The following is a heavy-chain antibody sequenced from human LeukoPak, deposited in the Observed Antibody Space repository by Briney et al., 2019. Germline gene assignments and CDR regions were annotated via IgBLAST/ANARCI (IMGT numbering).Heavy chain of an antibody. CDR1: GYTFTSYG. Sequence: ASVKVSCKASGYTFTSYGISWVRQAPGQGLEWMGWISAYNGNTNYAQKLQGRVTMTTDTSTSTAYMELRSLRSDDTAVYYCAREVGGYCGSTSCYGGPPFSGVAEYFQHWGQGTLVTVSS. CDR2: ISAYNGNT. CDR3: AREVGGYCGSTSCYGGPPFSGVAEYFQH. V-gene: IGHV1-18*01. D-gene: IGHD2-2*01. J-gene: IGHJ1*01.